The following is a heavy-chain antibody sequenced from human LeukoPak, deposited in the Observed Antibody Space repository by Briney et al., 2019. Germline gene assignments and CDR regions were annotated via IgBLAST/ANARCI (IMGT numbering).Heavy chain of an antibody. Sequence: GGSLRLSCAASGFTFSSYSMNWVRQAPGKGLEWVSSISSSSSYIYYADSVKGRFTISRDNAKNSLYLQMNSLRAEDTAVYYCARELRFLEWLLSRADAFDIWGQGTMVTVSS. D-gene: IGHD3-3*01. J-gene: IGHJ3*02. CDR1: GFTFSSYS. V-gene: IGHV3-21*01. CDR3: ARELRFLEWLLSRADAFDI. CDR2: ISSSSSYI.